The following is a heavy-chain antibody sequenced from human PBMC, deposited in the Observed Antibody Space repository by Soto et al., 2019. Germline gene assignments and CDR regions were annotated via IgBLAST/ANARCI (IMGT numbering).Heavy chain of an antibody. CDR1: GFTFSSYA. D-gene: IGHD6-13*01. CDR3: AKHSSSWYYDY. CDR2: ISGSGGST. V-gene: IGHV3-23*01. Sequence: EVQLLESGGGLVQPGGSLRLSCAASGFTFSSYAMSWVRQAPGRGLEWVSAISGSGGSTYYADSVKGRFTISRDNSKNTPYLQTNSLRAEDTAVYYYAKHSSSWYYDYWGQGTQVTVSS. J-gene: IGHJ4*02.